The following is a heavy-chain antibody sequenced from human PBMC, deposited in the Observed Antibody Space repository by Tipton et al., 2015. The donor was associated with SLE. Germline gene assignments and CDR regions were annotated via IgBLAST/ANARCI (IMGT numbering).Heavy chain of an antibody. V-gene: IGHV4-39*02. Sequence: TLSLTCTVSNGSITSLYDYWGWVRQPPGKGLEWLGSVFYGGRYYYNPSLKSRVAISVDTSKNQFSLKLRSVTAADTAVYYCARVSGGIAYMDVWGKGTTVTFSS. J-gene: IGHJ6*03. CDR2: VFYGGRY. CDR3: ARVSGGIAYMDV. CDR1: NGSITSLYDY. D-gene: IGHD6-13*01.